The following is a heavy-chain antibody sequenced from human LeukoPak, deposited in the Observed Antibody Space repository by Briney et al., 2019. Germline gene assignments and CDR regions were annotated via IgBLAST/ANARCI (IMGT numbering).Heavy chain of an antibody. CDR2: MYYSGST. D-gene: IGHD5-18*01. Sequence: SETLSLTCTASGGSISSSSYYWGWIRQPPGKGLEWSGSMYYSGSTYYNPSLKSRVTISVDTSKNQFSLKLSSVTAADTAVYYCASSVDTAMVASGVFDYWGQGTLVTVSS. J-gene: IGHJ4*02. CDR1: GGSISSSSYY. V-gene: IGHV4-39*01. CDR3: ASSVDTAMVASGVFDY.